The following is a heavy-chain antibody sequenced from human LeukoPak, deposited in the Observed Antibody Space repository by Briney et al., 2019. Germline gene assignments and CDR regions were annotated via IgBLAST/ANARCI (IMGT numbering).Heavy chain of an antibody. V-gene: IGHV4-34*01. D-gene: IGHD3-3*01. CDR2: INHRGST. J-gene: IGHJ4*02. Sequence: SETPSLTCAVYGGSFSGYYWSWIRQPPRQGMESIGEINHRGSTNYNPSLKSRVTISVNTSKNQFSLKLGSVTAADTAVYYCARAASYDFWSGYRSPGPIDYWGQGTLVTVSS. CDR1: GGSFSGYY. CDR3: ARAASYDFWSGYRSPGPIDY.